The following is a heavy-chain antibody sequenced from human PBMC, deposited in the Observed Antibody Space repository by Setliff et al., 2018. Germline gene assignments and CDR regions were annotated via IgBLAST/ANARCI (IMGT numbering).Heavy chain of an antibody. CDR3: ARVTGFSYMDV. D-gene: IGHD3-3*01. V-gene: IGHV4-61*02. CDR1: GDSISRAKYY. J-gene: IGHJ6*03. CDR2: IYTDGSS. Sequence: SETLSLTCTVSGDSISRAKYYWSWIRQSAGKGLECLGRIYTDGSSKYNPSLNSRVTLLIDTAKNQISLRLSSVTAADTAVYFCARVTGFSYMDVWGKGTTVTVSS.